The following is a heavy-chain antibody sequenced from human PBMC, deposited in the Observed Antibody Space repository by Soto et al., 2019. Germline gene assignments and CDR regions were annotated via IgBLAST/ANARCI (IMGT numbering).Heavy chain of an antibody. J-gene: IGHJ4*02. CDR1: GFNFITYS. CDR3: AKMWSSGWPVDY. D-gene: IGHD6-19*01. CDR2: ISSSAIYI. V-gene: IGHV3-23*01. Sequence: PGGSLRLSCAASGFNFITYSLNWVRQAPGKGLEWVASISSSAIYIDYADSVKGRFTISRDNSKNTLYLQMNSLRAEDTAVYYCAKMWSSGWPVDYWGQGTLVTVSS.